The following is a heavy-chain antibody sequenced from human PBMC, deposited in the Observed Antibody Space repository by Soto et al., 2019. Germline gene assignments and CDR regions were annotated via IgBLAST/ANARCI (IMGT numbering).Heavy chain of an antibody. CDR3: ARDNRNWSLDY. J-gene: IGHJ4*02. V-gene: IGHV3-30*03. CDR1: GFTFSRHG. Sequence: QVQLVESGGGVVQPGRSLRLSCAASGFTFSRHGIHWVRQAPGKGLEWVALISDDGDDKYYADSVKGRFIISRDKLKNTVYLQMGSLRVEDTAVYYCARDNRNWSLDYWGQGTLVTVSS. CDR2: ISDDGDDK.